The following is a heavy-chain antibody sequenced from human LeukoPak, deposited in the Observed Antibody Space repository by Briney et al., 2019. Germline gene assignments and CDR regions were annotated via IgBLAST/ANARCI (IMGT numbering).Heavy chain of an antibody. D-gene: IGHD3-10*02. Sequence: GGSLRLSCAASGFAFSSYEMNWVRQAPGKGLEWVSYISSSGSTIYYADSVKGRFTISRDNAKNSLYLQMSSLRAEDTAVYYCAELGITMIGGVWGKGTTVTISS. CDR2: ISSSGSTI. J-gene: IGHJ6*01. V-gene: IGHV3-48*03. CDR1: GFAFSSYE. CDR3: AELGITMIGGV.